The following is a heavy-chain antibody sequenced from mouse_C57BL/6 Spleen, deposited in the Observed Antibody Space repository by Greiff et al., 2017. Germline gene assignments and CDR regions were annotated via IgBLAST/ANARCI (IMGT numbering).Heavy chain of an antibody. J-gene: IGHJ4*01. Sequence: QVQLQQSGTELVKPGASVKLSCKASGYTFTSYWMHWVKQRPGQGLEWIGNINPSNGGTNYNEKFKNKATRTVDKSSSTAYMQLSSLTSEDSAVYYCARGLLRYAMDYWGQGTSVTVSS. CDR1: GYTFTSYW. CDR3: ARGLLRYAMDY. V-gene: IGHV1-53*01. CDR2: INPSNGGT. D-gene: IGHD1-1*01.